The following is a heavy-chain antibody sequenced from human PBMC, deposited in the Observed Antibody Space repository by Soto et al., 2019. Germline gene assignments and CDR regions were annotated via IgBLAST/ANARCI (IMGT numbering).Heavy chain of an antibody. J-gene: IGHJ6*02. CDR1: GGSISSSNW. Sequence: SETLSLTCAVSGGSISSSNWWSWVRQSPGKGLEWIGEIYHSGSTNYNPSLKSRVTISVDKSKNQFSLKLSSVTAADTAVYNCARGAGRQVYNYYGMDVWGQATTVNRLL. CDR2: IYHSGST. CDR3: ARGAGRQVYNYYGMDV. V-gene: IGHV4-4*02.